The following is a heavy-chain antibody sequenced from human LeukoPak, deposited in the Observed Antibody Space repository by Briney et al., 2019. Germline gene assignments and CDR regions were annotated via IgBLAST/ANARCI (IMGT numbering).Heavy chain of an antibody. V-gene: IGHV1-2*06. J-gene: IGHJ5*02. CDR1: EDTLRNVA. CDR3: GRGIQSFDP. CDR2: INPKNGDT. Sequence: ASVKVSCKTTEDTLRNVAFSWVRQAPGQGLEWMGRINPKNGDTNYAQKFQDRVTMTRDTSMSAAYMEISRLTYDDTAVYYCGRGIQSFDPWGQGTLVTVSS.